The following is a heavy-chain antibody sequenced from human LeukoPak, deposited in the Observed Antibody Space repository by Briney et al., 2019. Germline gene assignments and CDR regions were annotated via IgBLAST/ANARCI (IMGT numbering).Heavy chain of an antibody. CDR2: ISSSSSYI. CDR3: ARERVYYYDSSGPAFDY. J-gene: IGHJ4*02. V-gene: IGHV3-21*01. CDR1: GFTFSSYS. D-gene: IGHD3-22*01. Sequence: GGSLRLSCAASGFTFSSYSMKWVRQAPGKGLEWVSSISSSSSYIYYADSVKGRFTISRDNAKNSLYLQMNSLRAEDTAVYYCARERVYYYDSSGPAFDYWGQGTLVTVSS.